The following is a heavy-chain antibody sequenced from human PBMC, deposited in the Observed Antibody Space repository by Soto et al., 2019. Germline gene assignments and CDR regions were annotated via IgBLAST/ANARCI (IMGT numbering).Heavy chain of an antibody. V-gene: IGHV4-34*01. J-gene: IGHJ4*02. CDR3: ARGRRAIFGVVIIRVDY. CDR1: GGSFSGYY. Sequence: SETLSLTCAVYGGSFSGYYWSWVRQPPGKGLEWIGEINHSGSTNYNPSLKSRVTISVDTSKNQFSLKLSSVTAADTAVYYCARGRRAIFGVVIIRVDYWGQGTLVTVSS. CDR2: INHSGST. D-gene: IGHD3-3*01.